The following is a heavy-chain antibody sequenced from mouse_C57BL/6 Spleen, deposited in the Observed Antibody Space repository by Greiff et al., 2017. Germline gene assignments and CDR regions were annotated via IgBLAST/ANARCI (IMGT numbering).Heavy chain of an antibody. CDR2: ILPGSGRT. Sequence: QVQLQQSGAELMKPGASVTLSCKATGYTFTGYWIEWVKQRPGHGLEWIGEILPGSGRTNYNEKFKGKATFTEDTSSNTAYMQLSSLTTEDSAIYYCANNFYCGSSYFDYWGQGTTLTGSS. CDR3: ANNFYCGSSYFDY. J-gene: IGHJ2*01. V-gene: IGHV1-9*01. D-gene: IGHD1-1*01. CDR1: GYTFTGYW.